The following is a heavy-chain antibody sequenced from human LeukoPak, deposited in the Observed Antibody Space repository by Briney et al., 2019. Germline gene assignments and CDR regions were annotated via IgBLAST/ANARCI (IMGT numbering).Heavy chain of an antibody. V-gene: IGHV3-9*01. J-gene: IGHJ4*02. D-gene: IGHD4-17*01. CDR2: ISWNSGSI. CDR3: AKANHYGDYLDY. Sequence: PGRSLRLSCATSGFTFDDYAMYWVRQAPGKGLEWVSGISWNSGSIGYADSVKGQFTISRDHAKDSLYLQMNSLRAEDTALYYCAKANHYGDYLDYWGQGTLVTVSS. CDR1: GFTFDDYA.